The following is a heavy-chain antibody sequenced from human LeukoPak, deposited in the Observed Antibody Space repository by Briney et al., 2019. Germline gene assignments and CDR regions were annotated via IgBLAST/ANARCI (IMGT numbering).Heavy chain of an antibody. Sequence: SETLSLTCTVSGGSISSYYWSWIRQPPGQGLEWIGYIYYSGSTNYNPSLKSRVTISVDTSKNQFSLKLSSVTAADTAVYYCARYDSSNDAFDIWGQGTMVTVSS. CDR3: ARYDSSNDAFDI. CDR1: GGSISSYY. D-gene: IGHD3-22*01. J-gene: IGHJ3*02. CDR2: IYYSGST. V-gene: IGHV4-59*01.